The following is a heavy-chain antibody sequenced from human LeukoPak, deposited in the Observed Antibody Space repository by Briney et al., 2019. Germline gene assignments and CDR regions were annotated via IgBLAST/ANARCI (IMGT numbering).Heavy chain of an antibody. CDR3: ARSSGYSSSGGLNWFDT. J-gene: IGHJ5*02. CDR2: IYYSGST. Sequence: PSETPSLTCTVSGGSISSSSYYWGWIRQPPGKGLERIGSIYYSGSTYYNPSLKSRVTISVDTSKNQFSLKLSSVTAADTAVYYCARSSGYSSSGGLNWFDTWGQGTLVTVSS. D-gene: IGHD6-13*01. V-gene: IGHV4-39*01. CDR1: GGSISSSSYY.